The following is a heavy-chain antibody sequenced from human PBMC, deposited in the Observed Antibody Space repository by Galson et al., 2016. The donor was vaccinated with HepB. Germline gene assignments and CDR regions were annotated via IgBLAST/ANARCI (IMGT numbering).Heavy chain of an antibody. D-gene: IGHD1-14*01. CDR2: INHSGIS. CDR1: GGSFSGYY. J-gene: IGHJ6*02. V-gene: IGHV4-34*01. CDR3: AIIYRPCRNPRFGMDV. Sequence: SETLSLTCAVYGGSFSGYYWNWFRQPPGKGLEWIGDINHSGISNYNPPLNSRVTISVDTSKKQGSLKLTSVSAADTAVYYCAIIYRPCRNPRFGMDVWGQGTTVTVSS.